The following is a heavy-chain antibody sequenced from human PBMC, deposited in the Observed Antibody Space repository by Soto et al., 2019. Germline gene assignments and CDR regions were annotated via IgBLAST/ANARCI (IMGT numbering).Heavy chain of an antibody. Sequence: PGGSLRLSCAASGFTFSSYAMSWVRQAPGKGLEWVSAISGSGGSTYYADSVKGRFTTSRDNSKNTLYLQMNSLRAEDTAVYYCAKGSDYDILTGYYYYMDVWGKGTTVTVSS. CDR3: AKGSDYDILTGYYYYMDV. CDR2: ISGSGGST. D-gene: IGHD3-9*01. J-gene: IGHJ6*03. CDR1: GFTFSSYA. V-gene: IGHV3-23*01.